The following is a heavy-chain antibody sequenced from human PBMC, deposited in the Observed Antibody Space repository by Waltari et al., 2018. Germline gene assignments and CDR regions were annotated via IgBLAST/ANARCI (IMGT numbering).Heavy chain of an antibody. V-gene: IGHV3-74*01. CDR3: ARGPTSSGFFVGDY. J-gene: IGHJ4*02. D-gene: IGHD6-25*01. CDR2: INGDGRST. Sequence: EVQLVESGGGLLQPGGSLRLSCAASGFTLRCYWMHWVRQAPGKGLVWVSRINGDGRSTSYADSVKGRFTISRDNAKNTLYLQMSSLTADDTAVYYCARGPTSSGFFVGDYWGQGTLVSVSS. CDR1: GFTLRCYW.